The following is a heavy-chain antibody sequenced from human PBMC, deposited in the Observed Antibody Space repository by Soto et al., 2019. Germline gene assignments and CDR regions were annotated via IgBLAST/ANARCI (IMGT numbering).Heavy chain of an antibody. D-gene: IGHD2-15*01. Sequence: ASVKVSWKASGYTFTSYGMHWVRQAPGQRLEWMGWINAGNGNTKYSQKFQGRVTITRDTSASTAYMELSSLRSEDTAVYYCAREDCSGGSCYYDYWGQGTLVTVSS. V-gene: IGHV1-3*01. J-gene: IGHJ4*02. CDR1: GYTFTSYG. CDR3: AREDCSGGSCYYDY. CDR2: INAGNGNT.